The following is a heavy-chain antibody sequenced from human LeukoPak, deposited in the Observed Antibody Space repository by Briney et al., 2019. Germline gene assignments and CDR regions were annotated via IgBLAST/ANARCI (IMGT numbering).Heavy chain of an antibody. CDR3: ARQKKQTTAIDY. CDR2: ISSYNGGA. Sequence: GASVTVSFKASGYTFTTYGFSWVRQAPGQGLERMGWISSYNGGADYAQKLQGRVTMTTDTSTSTTYMELRSLRSDDTAVYYCARQKKQTTAIDYWGQGTLVTVSS. D-gene: IGHD6-25*01. V-gene: IGHV1-18*01. J-gene: IGHJ4*02. CDR1: GYTFTTYG.